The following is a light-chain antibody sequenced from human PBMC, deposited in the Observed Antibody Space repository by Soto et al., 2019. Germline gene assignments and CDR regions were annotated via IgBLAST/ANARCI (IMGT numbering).Light chain of an antibody. CDR2: GAS. CDR1: QSVSSN. V-gene: IGKV3-15*01. J-gene: IGKJ1*01. Sequence: EIVMTQSPATLSVSPGERATLSCRASQSVSSNLAWYQQKPGQAPRLLIYGASTRATGIPARFSGSGSGTEFTLTISSMQSEDFAVYYCQQYNKWPRTFGQWTKGDIK. CDR3: QQYNKWPRT.